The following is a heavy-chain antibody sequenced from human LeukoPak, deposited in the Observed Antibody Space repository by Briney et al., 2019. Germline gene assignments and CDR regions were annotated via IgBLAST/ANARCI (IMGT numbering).Heavy chain of an antibody. J-gene: IGHJ4*02. Sequence: GESLKISCKGSGYSFPSYFIGWVRQLPAKGLEWMGIIYPGDSDTRYSPSFQGQVTISADKSISTAYLQWSSLKASDTAMYYCARLSLYCSGGSCYAAAFDYWGEGTLVTVSS. V-gene: IGHV5-51*01. D-gene: IGHD2-15*01. CDR3: ARLSLYCSGGSCYAAAFDY. CDR1: GYSFPSYF. CDR2: IYPGDSDT.